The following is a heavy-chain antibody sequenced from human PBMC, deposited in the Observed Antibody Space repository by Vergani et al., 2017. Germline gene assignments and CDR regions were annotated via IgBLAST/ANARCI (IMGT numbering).Heavy chain of an antibody. V-gene: IGHV2-5*01. CDR3: VHRLGYFDRDGAFDV. Sequence: QITLRESGPTLVKPTQTLTLTCPFSGFSLTTGGEGVGWIRQPPGRALEWLAFVYWNDDERYSPSLKSRVTITKDTSKNEVILTMATMDPVDTATYYCVHRLGYFDRDGAFDVWGPGTMVTVSS. D-gene: IGHD3-22*01. J-gene: IGHJ3*01. CDR2: VYWNDDE. CDR1: GFSLTTGGEG.